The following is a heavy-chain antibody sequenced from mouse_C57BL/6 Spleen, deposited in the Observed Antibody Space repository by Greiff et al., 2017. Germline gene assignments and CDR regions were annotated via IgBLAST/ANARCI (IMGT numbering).Heavy chain of an antibody. Sequence: VQRVESGPELVKPGASVKISCKASGYSFTSYYIHWVKQRPGQGLEWIGWIFPGSGNTKYNEKFKGKATLTADTSSSTAYMQLSSLTSEDSAVYYCARPYYYGGSLAYWGQGTLVTVSA. V-gene: IGHV1-66*01. D-gene: IGHD1-1*01. J-gene: IGHJ3*01. CDR1: GYSFTSYY. CDR2: IFPGSGNT. CDR3: ARPYYYGGSLAY.